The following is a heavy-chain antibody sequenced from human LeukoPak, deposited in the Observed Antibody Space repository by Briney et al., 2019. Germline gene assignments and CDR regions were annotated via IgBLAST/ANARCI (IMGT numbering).Heavy chain of an antibody. CDR3: ARAPYDSSGYFYS. CDR2: ISSGSRYM. CDR1: GFTFSTYS. Sequence: PGGSLRLSCAASGFTFSTYSMNWVRQAPGKGLEWVASISSGSRYMYYADSVKGRFTISRDNAKNSLYLLMNSLRAEDTAVYYCARAPYDSSGYFYSWGQGTLVTVSS. V-gene: IGHV3-21*01. J-gene: IGHJ5*01. D-gene: IGHD3-22*01.